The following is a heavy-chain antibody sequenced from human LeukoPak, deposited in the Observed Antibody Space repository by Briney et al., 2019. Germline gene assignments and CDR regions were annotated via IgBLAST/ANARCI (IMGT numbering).Heavy chain of an antibody. Sequence: PSETLSLTCAVYGGSFSGYYWSWIRQPPGKGLEWIGEINHSGSTNYNPSLKSRVTISVDTSKNQFSLKLSSVTAADTAVYYCARQTYYYDSSGYYPPYYYYYYYMDVWGKGTTVTISS. V-gene: IGHV4-34*01. CDR2: INHSGST. D-gene: IGHD3-22*01. CDR3: ARQTYYYDSSGYYPPYYYYYYYMDV. J-gene: IGHJ6*03. CDR1: GGSFSGYY.